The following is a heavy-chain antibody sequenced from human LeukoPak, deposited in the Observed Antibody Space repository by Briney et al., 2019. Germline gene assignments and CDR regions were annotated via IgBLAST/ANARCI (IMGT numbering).Heavy chain of an antibody. V-gene: IGHV1-18*01. CDR3: ARDRASGIVDY. D-gene: IGHD6-13*01. J-gene: IGHJ4*02. Sequence: ASVKVSCKASGYTFTSYVINWVRQAPGQGLEWMGWISPYNGNTNYAQKLQGTATMTTDTSTSTAYMELRSLRSDDTAVYYCARDRASGIVDYWGQGTLVTVSS. CDR2: ISPYNGNT. CDR1: GYTFTSYV.